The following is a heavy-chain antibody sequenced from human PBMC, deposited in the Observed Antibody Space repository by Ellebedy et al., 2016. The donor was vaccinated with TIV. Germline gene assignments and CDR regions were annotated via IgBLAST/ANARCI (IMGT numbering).Heavy chain of an antibody. J-gene: IGHJ4*02. V-gene: IGHV3-53*01. CDR1: GFTVSGNY. Sequence: GGSLRLSCAVSGFTVSGNYLSWVRQAPGKGLEWVSIIYSGGSTFYADSVKGRFTISRDNSKNTVYVQMNSLRSEDTAVYYCARVDLGLAFDYWGRGTLVTVSS. D-gene: IGHD3/OR15-3a*01. CDR2: IYSGGST. CDR3: ARVDLGLAFDY.